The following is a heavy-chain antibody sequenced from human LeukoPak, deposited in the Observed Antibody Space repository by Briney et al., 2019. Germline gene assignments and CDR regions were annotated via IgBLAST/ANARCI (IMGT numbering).Heavy chain of an antibody. CDR1: GFTFSSYW. Sequence: GGSLRLSCAASGFTFSSYWMSWVRQAPWKGLEWVANIKQDGSEKYYVDSVKGRFTISRDNAKNSLYLQMNSLRGEDTAVYYCARGGPYSSSRFYFEYWGQGTLVTVSS. V-gene: IGHV3-7*02. J-gene: IGHJ4*02. CDR2: IKQDGSEK. D-gene: IGHD6-13*01. CDR3: ARGGPYSSSRFYFEY.